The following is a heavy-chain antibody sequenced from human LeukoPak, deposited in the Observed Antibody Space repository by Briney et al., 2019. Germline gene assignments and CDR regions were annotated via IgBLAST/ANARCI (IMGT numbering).Heavy chain of an antibody. CDR1: GGSSSSYY. V-gene: IGHV4-59*01. CDR2: IYYSGSA. Sequence: SETLSLTCTVSGGSSSSYYWSWIRQPPGKGLEWIGYIYYSGSANYNPSLKSRVTISVDTSKNQFSLKLNSVTAADTAVYYCAREQYDFYGMDVWGQGTTVTVSS. D-gene: IGHD3-3*01. CDR3: AREQYDFYGMDV. J-gene: IGHJ6*02.